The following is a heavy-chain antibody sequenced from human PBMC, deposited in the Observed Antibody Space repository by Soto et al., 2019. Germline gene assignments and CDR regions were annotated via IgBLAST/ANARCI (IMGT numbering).Heavy chain of an antibody. Sequence: VPTLVNPTQTLTLTCTFSGFSLSTSGVGVGWIRQPPGKALEWLALIYWDDDKRYSPSLKSRLTITKDTSKNQVVITMTNMDPVDTATYYCAHKGDYYWYFDLWGRGTLVTVSS. CDR3: AHKGDYYWYFDL. V-gene: IGHV2-5*02. J-gene: IGHJ2*01. D-gene: IGHD5-12*01. CDR1: GFSLSTSGVG. CDR2: IYWDDDK.